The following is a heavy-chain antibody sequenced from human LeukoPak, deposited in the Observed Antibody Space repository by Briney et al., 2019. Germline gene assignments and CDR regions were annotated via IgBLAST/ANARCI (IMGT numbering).Heavy chain of an antibody. V-gene: IGHV4-39*01. Sequence: PSETLSLTCTVSGGSISSSSYYWGWIRQPPGKGLEWIGSIYYSGSTYYNPSLKSRVTISVDTSKNQFSLKLSSVTAADTAVYYCARREWELRSDALDIWGQGTMVTVSS. CDR1: GGSISSSSYY. D-gene: IGHD1-26*01. CDR3: ARREWELRSDALDI. CDR2: IYYSGST. J-gene: IGHJ3*02.